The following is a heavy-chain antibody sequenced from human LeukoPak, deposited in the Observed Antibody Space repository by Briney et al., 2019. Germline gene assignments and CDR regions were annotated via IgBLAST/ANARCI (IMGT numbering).Heavy chain of an antibody. D-gene: IGHD3-10*01. J-gene: IGHJ4*02. Sequence: GESLKISCKGSGYSFTSYWIGWVRQMPGKGLEWMGIIYPGDSDTRYSPSFQGQVTISADKSISTAYLQWSSLKASDTAMYYCARRTMVRGVIKGGYFDYWGQGTLVTVSS. CDR2: IYPGDSDT. V-gene: IGHV5-51*01. CDR1: GYSFTSYW. CDR3: ARRTMVRGVIKGGYFDY.